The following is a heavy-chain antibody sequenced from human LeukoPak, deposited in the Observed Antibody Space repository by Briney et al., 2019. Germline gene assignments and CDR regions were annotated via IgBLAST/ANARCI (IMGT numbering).Heavy chain of an antibody. V-gene: IGHV4-34*01. D-gene: IGHD3-10*01. J-gene: IGHJ6*04. CDR3: ARGGAGLGPLWFGELFYYYYYGMDV. CDR1: GGSFSGYY. CDR2: INHSGST. Sequence: SETLSLTCAVYGGSFSGYYWSWIRQPPGKGPEWIGEINHSGSTNYNPSLKSRVTISVDTSKNQFSLKLSSVTAADTAVYYCARGGAGLGPLWFGELFYYYYYGMDVWGKGTTVTVSS.